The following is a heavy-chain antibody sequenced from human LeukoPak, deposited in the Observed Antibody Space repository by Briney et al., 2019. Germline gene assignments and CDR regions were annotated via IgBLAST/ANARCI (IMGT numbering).Heavy chain of an antibody. D-gene: IGHD1-26*01. V-gene: IGHV3-74*01. J-gene: IGHJ4*02. Sequence: GGSLRLSCAASGFTFSSYWMHWVRQAPGKGLVWVSRINSDGGSTSYADSVKGRFTISRDNAKNTLYLHMNSLSAEDTAVYYCARVGVPGGSYYFDYWGQGTLVTVSS. CDR3: ARVGVPGGSYYFDY. CDR1: GFTFSSYW. CDR2: INSDGGST.